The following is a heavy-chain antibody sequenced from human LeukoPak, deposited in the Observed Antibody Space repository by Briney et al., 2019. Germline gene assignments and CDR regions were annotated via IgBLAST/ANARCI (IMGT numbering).Heavy chain of an antibody. CDR3: TRGQLTGDY. CDR1: GFTFRDYT. V-gene: IGHV3-49*03. Sequence: GGSLRLSCTASGFTFRDYTMAWFRQAPGKGLEWVGFIRNKAYGEATEYAASVKGRFTLSRDDSKSMAYLQMNSLKTEGTAVYFCTRGQLTGDYWGQGTLVTVSS. D-gene: IGHD7-27*01. J-gene: IGHJ4*02. CDR2: IRNKAYGEAT.